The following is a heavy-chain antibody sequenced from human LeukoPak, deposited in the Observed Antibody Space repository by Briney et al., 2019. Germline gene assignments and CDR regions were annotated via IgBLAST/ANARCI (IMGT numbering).Heavy chain of an antibody. CDR3: AREDCSSTSCFPPSAY. D-gene: IGHD2-2*01. Sequence: ASVKVSCKASGYPFTSYGISWVRQAPGQGLEWMGWISAYNGNTNYAQKLQGRVTMTTDTSTSTAYMELRSLRSDDTAVYYCAREDCSSTSCFPPSAYWGQGTLVTVSS. J-gene: IGHJ4*02. CDR2: ISAYNGNT. V-gene: IGHV1-18*01. CDR1: GYPFTSYG.